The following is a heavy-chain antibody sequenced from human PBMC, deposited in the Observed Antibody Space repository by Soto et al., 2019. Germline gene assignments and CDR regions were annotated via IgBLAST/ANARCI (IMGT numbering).Heavy chain of an antibody. CDR3: AHRGYGSGHFDY. V-gene: IGHV2-5*02. D-gene: IGHD6-19*01. J-gene: IGHJ4*02. Sequence: QITLKESGPTLVKPTQTLTLTCTVSGFSLSTSGVGVGWVRQPPGEALEWLALIYWDDDDRYSPSLKSRLTITRDTSKNQVVLTMTNVDPVDTATYCCAHRGYGSGHFDYWGQGIMVTVSS. CDR2: IYWDDDD. CDR1: GFSLSTSGVG.